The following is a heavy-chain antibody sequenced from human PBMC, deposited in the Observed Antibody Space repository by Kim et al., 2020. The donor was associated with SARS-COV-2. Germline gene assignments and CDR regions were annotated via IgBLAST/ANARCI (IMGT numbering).Heavy chain of an antibody. CDR1: GFSLSTHGMC. J-gene: IGHJ4*02. CDR3: AHAFHYVNSCGFHYYFDS. Sequence: SGPTLVNPTQTLTLTCTFSGFSLSTHGMCVSWIRQPPGKALEWLARIDWDDGKYYSTSLNTRLTISKDTSKNQVVLTMTNMDPADTATYYCAHAFHYVNSCGFHYYFDSWGQGTLVTVSS. V-gene: IGHV2-70*11. D-gene: IGHD3-16*01. CDR2: IDWDDGK.